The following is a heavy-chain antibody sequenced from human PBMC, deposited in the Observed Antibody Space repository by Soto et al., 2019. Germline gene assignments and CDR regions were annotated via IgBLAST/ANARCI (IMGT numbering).Heavy chain of an antibody. V-gene: IGHV3-9*01. D-gene: IGHD3-3*01. CDR2: ISWNSGSI. J-gene: IGHJ6*03. CDR1: GFTFDDYA. CDR3: AKVGTIFGVAIPYMDV. Sequence: GGSLRLSCAASGFTFDDYAMHWVRQAPGKGLEWVSGISWNSGSIGYADSVKGRFTISRDNAKNSLYLQMNSLRAEDTALYYCAKVGTIFGVAIPYMDVWGKGTTVTVSS.